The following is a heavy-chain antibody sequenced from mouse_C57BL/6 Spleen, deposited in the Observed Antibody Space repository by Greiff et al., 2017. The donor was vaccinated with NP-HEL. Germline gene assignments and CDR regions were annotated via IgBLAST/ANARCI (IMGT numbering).Heavy chain of an antibody. CDR3: ARAGLDYGSSYDWFAY. CDR2: INPGSGGT. Sequence: QVQLQQSGAELVRPGTSVKVSCKASGYAFTNYLIEWVKQRPGQGLEWIGVINPGSGGTNYNEKFKGKATLTADKSSSTAYMQLSSLTSEDSAVYFCARAGLDYGSSYDWFAYWGQGTLVTVSA. CDR1: GYAFTNYL. J-gene: IGHJ3*01. D-gene: IGHD1-1*01. V-gene: IGHV1-54*01.